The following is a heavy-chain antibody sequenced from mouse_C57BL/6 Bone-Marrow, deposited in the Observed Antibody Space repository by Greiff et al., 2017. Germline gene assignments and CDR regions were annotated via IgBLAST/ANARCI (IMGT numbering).Heavy chain of an antibody. Sequence: LVESGAELARPGASVKMSCKASGYTFTSYTMHWVKQRPGQGLEWIGYINPSSGYTKYNQKFKDKATLTADKSSSTAYMQLSSLTSEDSAVYYCARGSMITRYFDYWGQGTTLTVSS. V-gene: IGHV1-4*01. CDR3: ARGSMITRYFDY. CDR1: GYTFTSYT. D-gene: IGHD2-4*01. J-gene: IGHJ2*01. CDR2: INPSSGYT.